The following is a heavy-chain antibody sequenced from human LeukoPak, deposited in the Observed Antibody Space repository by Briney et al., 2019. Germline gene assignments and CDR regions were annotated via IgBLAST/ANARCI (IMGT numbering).Heavy chain of an antibody. CDR3: AKGYSYGDY. Sequence: GGSLRLSCAASGFIFSNYGMNWVRQAPGKGLEWVAAISASGSATSYADSVRGRFTISRDNSNNTLYLQLNNLRVEDTAVYYCAKGYSYGDYWGQGTLVTVSS. V-gene: IGHV3-23*01. J-gene: IGHJ4*02. CDR2: ISASGSAT. CDR1: GFIFSNYG. D-gene: IGHD5-18*01.